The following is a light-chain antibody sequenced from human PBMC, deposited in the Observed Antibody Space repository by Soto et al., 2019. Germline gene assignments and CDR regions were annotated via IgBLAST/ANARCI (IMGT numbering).Light chain of an antibody. CDR1: SSDVVGYNY. CDR3: SSYTSSSTLNWV. Sequence: QSVLTQPASVSGSPGQSITISCTGTSSDVVGYNYVSWYQQHPGKAPKLMIYDVSNRPSGVSNRFSGSKSGNTASLTISGLQAEDEADYYCSSYTSSSTLNWVFGTGTKVTVL. V-gene: IGLV2-14*01. J-gene: IGLJ1*01. CDR2: DVS.